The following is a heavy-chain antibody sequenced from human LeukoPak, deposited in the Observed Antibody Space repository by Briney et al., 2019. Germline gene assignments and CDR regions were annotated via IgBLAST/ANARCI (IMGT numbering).Heavy chain of an antibody. CDR2: IYYSGST. CDR1: GGSISSYY. D-gene: IGHD3-10*01. V-gene: IGHV4-59*08. Sequence: PSETLSLTCTVSGGSISSYYWSWIRQPPGKGLEWIGYIYYSGSTNYNPSLKSRVTISVDTSKNQFSLKLSSVTAADTAVYYCARHANPMVRGVIITTNYYGMDVWGQGITVTVSS. CDR3: ARHANPMVRGVIITTNYYGMDV. J-gene: IGHJ6*02.